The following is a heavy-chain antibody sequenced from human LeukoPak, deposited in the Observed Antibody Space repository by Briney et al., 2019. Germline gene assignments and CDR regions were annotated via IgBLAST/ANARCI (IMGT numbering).Heavy chain of an antibody. J-gene: IGHJ4*02. CDR2: IYYSGST. CDR1: GGSISSSSYY. Sequence: PSETLSLTCTVSGGSISSSSYYWGWIRQPPGKGLEWIGSIYYSGSTYYNPSLKSRVTISVDTPKNQFSLKLSSVTAADTAVYYCARHLIAAAELYDYWGQGTLVTVSS. CDR3: ARHLIAAAELYDY. V-gene: IGHV4-39*01. D-gene: IGHD6-13*01.